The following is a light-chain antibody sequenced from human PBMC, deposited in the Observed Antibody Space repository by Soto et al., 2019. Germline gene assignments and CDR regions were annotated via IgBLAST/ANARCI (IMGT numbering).Light chain of an antibody. Sequence: EIVLTQSPATLPLSPGERATLSSRASQSVSNFLAWYQQKPGQAPRLLIYDASNRATGIPARFSGSGSGTDFTLTISSLEPEDFAVYYCQQRSNWLRTFGQGTKVDIK. J-gene: IGKJ1*01. V-gene: IGKV3-11*01. CDR2: DAS. CDR3: QQRSNWLRT. CDR1: QSVSNF.